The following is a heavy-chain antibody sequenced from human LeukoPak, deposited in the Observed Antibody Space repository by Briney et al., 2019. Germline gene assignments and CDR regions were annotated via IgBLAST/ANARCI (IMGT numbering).Heavy chain of an antibody. D-gene: IGHD6-19*01. J-gene: IGHJ3*02. CDR1: GYTFTGYY. V-gene: IGHV1-2*02. Sequence: GASVKVPCKASGYTFTGYYMHWVRQAPGQGLEWMGWINPNSGGTNYAQKFQGRVTMTRDTSISTAYMELSRLRSDDTAVYYCARVREQWLVYDAFDIWGQGTMVTVSS. CDR3: ARVREQWLVYDAFDI. CDR2: INPNSGGT.